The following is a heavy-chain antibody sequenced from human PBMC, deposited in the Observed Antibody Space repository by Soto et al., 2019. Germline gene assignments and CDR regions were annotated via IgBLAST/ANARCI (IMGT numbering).Heavy chain of an antibody. CDR3: ARAYDSSGINFDY. J-gene: IGHJ4*02. CDR1: GGSISSGDYY. D-gene: IGHD3-22*01. V-gene: IGHV4-30-4*01. CDR2: IYYSGST. Sequence: PSETLSLTCTVSGGSISSGDYYWSWIRQPPGKGLEWIGYIYYSGSTYYNPSLKSRVTISVDTSKNQFSLKLSSVAAADTAVYYCARAYDSSGINFDYWGQGTLVTVSS.